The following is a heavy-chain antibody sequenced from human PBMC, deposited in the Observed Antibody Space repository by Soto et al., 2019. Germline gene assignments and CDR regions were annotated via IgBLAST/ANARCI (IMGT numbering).Heavy chain of an antibody. J-gene: IGHJ4*02. V-gene: IGHV3-15*01. CDR2: IKSKTDGGTT. CDR1: GFTFSNAW. Sequence: EVQLVESGGGLVKPGGSLRLSCAASGFTFSNAWMSWVRQSPGKGLEWVGRIKSKTDGGTTDYAAPVKGRFTISRDDSKNTLYLQMNSLKTEDTAVYYCTIDQYSSSWYGWDYWGQGTLVTVSS. CDR3: TIDQYSSSWYGWDY. D-gene: IGHD6-13*01.